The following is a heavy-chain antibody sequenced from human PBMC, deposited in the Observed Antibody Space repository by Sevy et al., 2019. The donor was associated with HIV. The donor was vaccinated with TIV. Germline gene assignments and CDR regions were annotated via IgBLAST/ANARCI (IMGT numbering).Heavy chain of an antibody. CDR1: GDSIISSHYS. J-gene: IGHJ5*02. V-gene: IGHV4-39*02. CDR3: ARLHPGEEAGGWFDP. Sequence: SEILSLTCTVSGDSIISSHYSWGWIRQPPGKGLEWIGTFSYSGSAYYSPSLKSRVTISVDTSTNHFSLKLTSVTAADTSVYYCARLHPGEEAGGWFDPWGQGTLVTVSS. CDR2: FSYSGSA. D-gene: IGHD3-16*01.